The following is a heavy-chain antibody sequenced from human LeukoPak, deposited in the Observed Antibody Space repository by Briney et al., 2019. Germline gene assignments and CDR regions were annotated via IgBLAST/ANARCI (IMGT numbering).Heavy chain of an antibody. D-gene: IGHD3-10*01. CDR1: GGSISSYY. V-gene: IGHV4-59*01. Sequence: PSETLSLTCTVSGGSISSYYWSWIRQPPGKGLEWIGYIYYSGSTNYNPSLKSRVTISVDTSKNQFSLKLSSVTAADTAVYYCARGQYYYGSGWKYYYYYMDVWGKGTTVTISS. CDR2: IYYSGST. CDR3: ARGQYYYGSGWKYYYYYMDV. J-gene: IGHJ6*03.